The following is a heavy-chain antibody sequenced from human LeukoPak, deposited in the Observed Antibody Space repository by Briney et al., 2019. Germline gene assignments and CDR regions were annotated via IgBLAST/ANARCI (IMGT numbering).Heavy chain of an antibody. Sequence: GRSLRLSCAASGFTFSSYGMHWVRQAPGKGLEWVAVISYDGSNKYYADSVKGRFTISRDNSKNTLYLQMNSLRAEDTAMYYCAKDSAAVDHSFDYWGQGTLVTVSS. CDR3: AKDSAAVDHSFDY. J-gene: IGHJ4*02. CDR2: ISYDGSNK. D-gene: IGHD6-13*01. V-gene: IGHV3-30*18. CDR1: GFTFSSYG.